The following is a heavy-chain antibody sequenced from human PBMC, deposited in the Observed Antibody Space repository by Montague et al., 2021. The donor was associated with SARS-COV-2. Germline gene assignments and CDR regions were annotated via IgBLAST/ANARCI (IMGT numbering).Heavy chain of an antibody. Sequence: SETLSLTCAVSRGSLSNYYWTWIRQSPGKGLEWIGEINQGGAPNYTPSLKSRVTISLDTSKKQISLKLNSVTVADTAVFFGARGRPVQGSFRHFDSISSGALDIWAQGSLVIVSS. J-gene: IGHJ3*02. V-gene: IGHV4-34*01. CDR1: RGSLSNYY. CDR3: ARGRPVQGSFRHFDSISSGALDI. CDR2: INQGGAP. D-gene: IGHD3-9*01.